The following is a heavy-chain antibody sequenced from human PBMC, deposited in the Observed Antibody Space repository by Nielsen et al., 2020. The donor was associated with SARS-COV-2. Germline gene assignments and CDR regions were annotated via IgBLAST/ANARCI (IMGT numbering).Heavy chain of an antibody. D-gene: IGHD2-2*02. V-gene: IGHV4-30-4*01. CDR2: IYYSGST. Sequence: LRLSCAVYGGSFSGYYWSWIRQPPGKGLEWIGYIYYSGSTYYNPSLKSRVTISVDTSKNQFSLKLSSVTAADTALYYCARYIVVVPAAIRVNWFDPWGQGTLVTVSS. J-gene: IGHJ5*02. CDR3: ARYIVVVPAAIRVNWFDP. CDR1: GGSFSGYY.